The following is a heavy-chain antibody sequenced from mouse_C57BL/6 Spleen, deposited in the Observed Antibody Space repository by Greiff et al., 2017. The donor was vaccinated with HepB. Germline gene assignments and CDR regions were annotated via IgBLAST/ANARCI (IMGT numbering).Heavy chain of an antibody. CDR1: GYTFTSYW. D-gene: IGHD1-1*01. V-gene: IGHV1-64*01. CDR3: ASRITTVVARAY. J-gene: IGHJ3*01. Sequence: QVQLKQPGAELVKPGASVKLSCKASGYTFTSYWMHWVKQRPGQGLEWIGMINPNSGSTNYNEKFKSKATLTVDKSSSTAYMQLSSLTSEDSAVYYCASRITTVVARAYWGQGTLVTVSA. CDR2: INPNSGST.